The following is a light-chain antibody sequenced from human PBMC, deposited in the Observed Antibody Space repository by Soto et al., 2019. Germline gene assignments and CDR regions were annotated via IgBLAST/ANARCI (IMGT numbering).Light chain of an antibody. CDR3: QQYHSYSWT. CDR1: HSISRW. Sequence: DIHITQSPSTLCTSLGDIVSITFRASHSISRWLAWYQQKPGKAPKLLIYAASSLESGVPSRFSGSGSGTEFTLTVSSLQPDDFATYYCQQYHSYSWTFGQGTKVDIK. V-gene: IGKV1-5*03. J-gene: IGKJ1*01. CDR2: AAS.